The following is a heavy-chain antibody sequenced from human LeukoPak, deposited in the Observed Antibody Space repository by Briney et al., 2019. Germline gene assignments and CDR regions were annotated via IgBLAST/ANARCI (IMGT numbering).Heavy chain of an antibody. CDR2: ISSGGSTI. CDR1: GFTFSDYY. CDR3: AREDDIVVVPAAIQAVDY. V-gene: IGHV3-11*04. Sequence: GGSLRLSCAVSGFTFSDYYMSWIRQAPGKGLEWVSYISSGGSTISHADPVKGRFTISRDNAENSLYLQMNSLRAEDTAVYYCAREDDIVVVPAAIQAVDYWGQGTLVTVSS. D-gene: IGHD2-2*02. J-gene: IGHJ4*02.